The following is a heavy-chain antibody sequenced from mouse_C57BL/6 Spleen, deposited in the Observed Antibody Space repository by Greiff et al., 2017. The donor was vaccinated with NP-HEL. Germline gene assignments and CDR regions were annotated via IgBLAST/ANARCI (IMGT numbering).Heavy chain of an antibody. CDR1: GFTFSDYG. J-gene: IGHJ2*01. D-gene: IGHD2-4*01. V-gene: IGHV5-17*01. CDR2: ISSGSSTI. CDR3: ARPYDYDGKNYFDY. Sequence: EVMLVESGGGLVKPGGSLKLSCAASGFTFSDYGMHWVRQAPEKGLEWVAYISSGSSTIYYADTVKGRFTISRDNAKNTLFLQMTSLRSEDTAMYYCARPYDYDGKNYFDYWGQGTTLTVSS.